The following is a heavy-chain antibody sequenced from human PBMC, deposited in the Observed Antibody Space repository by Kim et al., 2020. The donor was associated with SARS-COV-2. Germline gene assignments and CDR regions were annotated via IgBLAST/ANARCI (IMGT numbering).Heavy chain of an antibody. D-gene: IGHD3-9*01. Sequence: FTISRDNSKNTLYLQMNSLRAEDTAVYYCARDVDVLRYFDWLPLPNGMDVWGQGTTVTVSS. CDR3: ARDVDVLRYFDWLPLPNGMDV. V-gene: IGHV3-30*07. J-gene: IGHJ6*02.